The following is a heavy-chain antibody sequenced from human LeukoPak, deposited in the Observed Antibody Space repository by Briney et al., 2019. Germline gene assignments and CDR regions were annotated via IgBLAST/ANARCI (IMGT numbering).Heavy chain of an antibody. CDR2: ISSSDSTI. J-gene: IGHJ4*02. D-gene: IGHD4-23*01. V-gene: IGHV3-48*03. Sequence: GGSLRLSCAASGFTFSSYEMNWVRQAPGKGPEWVSYISSSDSTIYYADSVKGRFTISRDNADNSLYQHMNSLRAEDTAVYYCARPLMGGGNSPFDSWGQGTLVTVSS. CDR3: ARPLMGGGNSPFDS. CDR1: GFTFSSYE.